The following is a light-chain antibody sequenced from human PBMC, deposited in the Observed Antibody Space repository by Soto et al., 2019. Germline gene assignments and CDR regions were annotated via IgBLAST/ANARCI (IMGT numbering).Light chain of an antibody. CDR3: QQSYSNPPT. J-gene: IGKJ1*01. Sequence: DIQMTQSPSSLSASVGDTVTISCRASQNIDRFINWYQQKPGKAPKLLIYSSYTLESGVPPRFTGGVSGTDFTLTVSSLQPEDSASYYCQQSYSNPPTFGQGTKVEIK. CDR1: QNIDRF. CDR2: SSY. V-gene: IGKV1-39*01.